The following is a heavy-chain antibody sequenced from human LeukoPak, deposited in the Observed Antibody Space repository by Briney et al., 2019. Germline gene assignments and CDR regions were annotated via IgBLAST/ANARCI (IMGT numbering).Heavy chain of an antibody. V-gene: IGHV3-30*02. J-gene: IGHJ6*03. Sequence: PGGSLRLSCAASGFTFSSYSMNWVRQAPGKGLEWVAFIRYDGSNKYYADSVKCRFTISRDNSKNTLYLQMNSLRAEDTAVYYCAKSAGTPLYFYMDVWGKGTTVTVSS. CDR3: AKSAGTPLYFYMDV. CDR2: IRYDGSNK. CDR1: GFTFSSYS. D-gene: IGHD1-26*01.